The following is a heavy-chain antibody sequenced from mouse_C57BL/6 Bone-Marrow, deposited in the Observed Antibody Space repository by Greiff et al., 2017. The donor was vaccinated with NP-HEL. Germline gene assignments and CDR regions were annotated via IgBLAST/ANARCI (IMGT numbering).Heavy chain of an antibody. V-gene: IGHV1-76*01. CDR1: GYTFTDYY. J-gene: IGHJ2*01. CDR3: AREDY. Sequence: VQLQESGAELVRPGASVKLSCKASGYTFTDYYINWVKQRPGQGLEWIARIYPGSGNTYYNEKFKGKATLTAEKSSSTAYMQLSSLTSEDSAVYFCAREDYWGQGTTLTVSS. CDR2: IYPGSGNT.